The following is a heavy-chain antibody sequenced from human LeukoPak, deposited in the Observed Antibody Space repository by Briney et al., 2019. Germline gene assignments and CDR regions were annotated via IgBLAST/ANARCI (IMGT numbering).Heavy chain of an antibody. CDR3: AGLWSGYYDYFDY. V-gene: IGHV4-39*01. Sequence: SETLSLTCTVSGGSISSSSYYWGWIRQPPGKGLEWIGSIYYSGSTYYNPFLKSRVTISVDTSKNQFSLKLSSVTAADTAVYYCAGLWSGYYDYFDYWGQGTLVTVSS. CDR2: IYYSGST. D-gene: IGHD3-3*01. CDR1: GGSISSSSYY. J-gene: IGHJ4*02.